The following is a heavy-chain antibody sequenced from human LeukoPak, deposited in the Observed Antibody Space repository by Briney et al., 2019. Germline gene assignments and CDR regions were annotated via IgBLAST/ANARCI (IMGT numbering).Heavy chain of an antibody. Sequence: GGSPRLSCAASGFTFSSYGMHWVRQAPGKGLEWVAVIWYDGSNKYYADSVKGRFTISRDNSKNTLYLQMNSLRAEDTAVYYCARAATSIRPSDYWGQGTLVTVSS. CDR1: GFTFSSYG. CDR2: IWYDGSNK. CDR3: ARAATSIRPSDY. V-gene: IGHV3-33*01. J-gene: IGHJ4*02.